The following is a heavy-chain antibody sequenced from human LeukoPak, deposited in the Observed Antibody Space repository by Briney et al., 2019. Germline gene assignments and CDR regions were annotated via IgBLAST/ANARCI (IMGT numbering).Heavy chain of an antibody. J-gene: IGHJ3*02. V-gene: IGHV1-18*01. CDR1: GYTFTSYG. CDR2: ISAYNGNT. D-gene: IGHD3-22*01. CDR3: ARDPNYYYDSSGYSSNAFDI. Sequence: ASVKVSCKASGYTFTSYGISWVRQAPGQGLEWMGWISAYNGNTKYAQKLQGRVTMTTDTSTSTAYMELRSLRPDDTAVYYCARDPNYYYDSSGYSSNAFDIWGQGTMVTVSS.